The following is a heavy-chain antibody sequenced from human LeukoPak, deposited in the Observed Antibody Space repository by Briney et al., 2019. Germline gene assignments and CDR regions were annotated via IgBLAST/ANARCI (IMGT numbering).Heavy chain of an antibody. CDR2: ISWNSGSI. V-gene: IGHV3-9*01. D-gene: IGHD3-9*01. CDR1: GFTFDDYV. J-gene: IGHJ6*02. Sequence: GGSLRLSCAASGFTFDDYVMHWVRQAPGKGLEWVSGISWNSGSIGYADSVKGRFTISRDNAKNSLYLQMNSLRAEDTALYYCASMTPYYDILTGYYYYYGMDVWGQGTTVTVSS. CDR3: ASMTPYYDILTGYYYYYGMDV.